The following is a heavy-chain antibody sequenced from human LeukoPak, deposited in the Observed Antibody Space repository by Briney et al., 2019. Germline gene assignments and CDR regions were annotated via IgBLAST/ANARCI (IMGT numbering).Heavy chain of an antibody. Sequence: GASVKVSCKASGFTFTSSAVQWVRQARGQRLEWIGWIVVGSGNTNYAQKFQERDTITRDMSTSTAYMELSSLRSEDTAVYYCAAEWLYDAFDIWGQGTMVTVSS. CDR1: GFTFTSSA. CDR2: IVVGSGNT. D-gene: IGHD2-15*01. J-gene: IGHJ3*02. V-gene: IGHV1-58*01. CDR3: AAEWLYDAFDI.